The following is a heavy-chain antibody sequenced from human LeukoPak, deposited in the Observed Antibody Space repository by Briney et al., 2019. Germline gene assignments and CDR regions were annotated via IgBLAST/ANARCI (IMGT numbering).Heavy chain of an antibody. J-gene: IGHJ6*03. CDR2: INPSGGST. CDR3: ARERYYDILTGYGYHYMDV. CDR1: GYTFTSYY. V-gene: IGHV1-46*01. D-gene: IGHD3-9*01. Sequence: ASVKVSCKASGYTFTSYYMHWVRQAPGQGLEWMGIINPSGGSTSYAQKFQGRVTMTRDTSTSTVYMELSSLRSEDTAVYYCARERYYDILTGYGYHYMDVWGKGTTVTISS.